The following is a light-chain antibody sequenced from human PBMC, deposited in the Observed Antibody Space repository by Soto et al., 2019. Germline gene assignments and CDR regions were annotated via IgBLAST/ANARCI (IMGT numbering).Light chain of an antibody. CDR1: SSDVGGYNY. Sequence: QSALTQPRSVSGSPGQSVTISCTGTSSDVGGYNYVSWYQQDPGKAPKLMIYDVIKRPSGVPDRFSGSKSGNTASLTISGLQAEDEADYFCCSYAGRYTYVFGTGTKLTVL. V-gene: IGLV2-11*01. CDR3: CSYAGRYTYV. CDR2: DVI. J-gene: IGLJ1*01.